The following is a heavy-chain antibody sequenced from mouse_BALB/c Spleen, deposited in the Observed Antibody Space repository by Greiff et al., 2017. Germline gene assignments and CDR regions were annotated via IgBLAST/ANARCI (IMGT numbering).Heavy chain of an antibody. CDR2: ISSGGSYT. CDR3: ARDLYYDYDGFAY. D-gene: IGHD2-4*01. V-gene: IGHV5-9-4*01. Sequence: EVKLVESGGGLVKPGGSLKLSCAASGFTFSSYAMSWVRQSPEKRLEWVAEISSGGSYTYYPDTVTGRVTISRDNAKNTLYLEMSSLRSEDTAMYYCARDLYYDYDGFAYWGQGTLVTVSA. J-gene: IGHJ3*01. CDR1: GFTFSSYA.